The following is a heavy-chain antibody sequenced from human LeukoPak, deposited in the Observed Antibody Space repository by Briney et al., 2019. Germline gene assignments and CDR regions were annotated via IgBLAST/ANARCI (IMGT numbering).Heavy chain of an antibody. D-gene: IGHD2/OR15-2a*01. CDR1: AGSISIYY. CDR2: INYSGNT. V-gene: IGHV4-59*01. J-gene: IGHJ4*02. Sequence: SETLSLTCTVSAGSISIYYWSWIGQPPGKGLEWIGYINYSGNTNYNPSLKSRVTISIDTSKNQFYLKLSSVTAADTAVYYCARDLELGYWGQGTLVTVSA. CDR3: ARDLELGY.